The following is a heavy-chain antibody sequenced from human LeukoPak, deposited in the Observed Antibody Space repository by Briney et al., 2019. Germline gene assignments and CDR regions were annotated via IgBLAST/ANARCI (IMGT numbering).Heavy chain of an antibody. CDR2: IYTYGST. CDR3: AKEAVAAAGPFDY. J-gene: IGHJ4*02. V-gene: IGHV3-53*01. CDR1: DFTVNSHD. D-gene: IGHD6-13*01. Sequence: GGSLRLSCAASDFTVNSHDMTWVRQAPGKGLEWVSVIYTYGSTYYADSVKGRFTISRDNSKSTLYLQMNSLRAEDTAIYYCAKEAVAAAGPFDYWGQGTLVTVSS.